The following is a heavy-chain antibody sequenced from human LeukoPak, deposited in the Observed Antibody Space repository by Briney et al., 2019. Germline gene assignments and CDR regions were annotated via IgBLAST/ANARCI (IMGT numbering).Heavy chain of an antibody. D-gene: IGHD3-9*01. CDR1: GGSVSSGSYY. CDR2: IYYSGST. Sequence: SETLSLTCTVSGGSVSSGSYYWSWIRQPPGKGLEWIGYIYYSGSTNYNPSLKSRVTISVDTSKNQFSLKLSSVTAEDTAVYYCATAPRKHFDWFGTPHDAFDIWGQGTMVTVSS. J-gene: IGHJ3*02. CDR3: ATAPRKHFDWFGTPHDAFDI. V-gene: IGHV4-61*01.